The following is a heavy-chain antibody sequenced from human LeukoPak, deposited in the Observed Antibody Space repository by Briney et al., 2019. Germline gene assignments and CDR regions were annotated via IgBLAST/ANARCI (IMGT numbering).Heavy chain of an antibody. D-gene: IGHD6-19*01. CDR1: GGSISSYY. CDR3: ARHEFIAVATVGGYFDY. CDR2: IYYSGST. Sequence: SETLSLTCTVSGGSISSYYWSWIRQPPGKGLEWIGYIYYSGSTNYNPSLKSRVTISVDTSKNQFSLKLSSVTAADTAVYYCARHEFIAVATVGGYFDYWGQGTLVTASS. J-gene: IGHJ4*02. V-gene: IGHV4-59*08.